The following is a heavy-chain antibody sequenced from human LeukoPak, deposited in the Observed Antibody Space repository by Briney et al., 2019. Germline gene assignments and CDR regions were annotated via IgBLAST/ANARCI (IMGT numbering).Heavy chain of an antibody. CDR2: IYPGDSDT. Sequence: GESLKISCKGSGYSFTSYWIGWVRQMPGKGLEWMGIIYPGDSDTRYSPSFQGQVTISADKSISTPYLQWSSLKASDTAMYYCARIISIAVAGAYFDYWGQGTLVTVSS. J-gene: IGHJ4*02. V-gene: IGHV5-51*01. CDR3: ARIISIAVAGAYFDY. D-gene: IGHD6-19*01. CDR1: GYSFTSYW.